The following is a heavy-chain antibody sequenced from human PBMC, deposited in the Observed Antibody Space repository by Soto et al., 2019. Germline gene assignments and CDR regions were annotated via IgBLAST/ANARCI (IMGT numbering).Heavy chain of an antibody. J-gene: IGHJ4*02. Sequence: GGSLRLSCAASGFSLSSYAMNWVRQAPGKGLEWVSSISRSRSFIYYADSVKGRFTISRDNAKNSLYLEMNSLRAEDTAVYYCARDQSDYGDDKVFDYWGQGTLVTVSS. CDR3: ARDQSDYGDDKVFDY. V-gene: IGHV3-21*01. CDR2: ISRSRSFI. D-gene: IGHD4-17*01. CDR1: GFSLSSYA.